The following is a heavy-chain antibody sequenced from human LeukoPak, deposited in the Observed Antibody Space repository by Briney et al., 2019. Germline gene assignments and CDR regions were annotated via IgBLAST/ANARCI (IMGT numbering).Heavy chain of an antibody. CDR3: ARGDITLFDY. Sequence: PGRSLRLSCAASGFILSSNYMRWVRQAPGKGLEWVSVIYSGASTHYADSVKGRFTISRDTSKNTLYLQMNSLRPEDTAMYYCARGDITLFDYWGQGTLVTVSS. V-gene: IGHV3-53*01. CDR2: IYSGAST. D-gene: IGHD3-10*01. CDR1: GFILSSNY. J-gene: IGHJ4*02.